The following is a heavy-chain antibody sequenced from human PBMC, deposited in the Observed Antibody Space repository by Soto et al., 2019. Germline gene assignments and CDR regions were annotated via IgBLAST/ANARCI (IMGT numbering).Heavy chain of an antibody. CDR1: GGTFSSYA. CDR3: ARERGRYYYYDSSGYHDAFDI. Sequence: ASVKVSCKASGGTFSSYAISWVRQAPGQGLEWMGGIIPIFGTANYAQKFQGRVTITADKSTSTAYMELSSLRSEDTAVYYCARERGRYYYYDSSGYHDAFDIWGQGTMVTVSS. CDR2: IIPIFGTA. J-gene: IGHJ3*02. D-gene: IGHD3-22*01. V-gene: IGHV1-69*06.